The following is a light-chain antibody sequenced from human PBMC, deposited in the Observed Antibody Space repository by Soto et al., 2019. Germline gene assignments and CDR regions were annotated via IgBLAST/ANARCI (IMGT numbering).Light chain of an antibody. Sequence: QSALTQPPSASGSLGQSVTISCTGTSIDVGGYNDVSWHQQHPGKAPKVMIYEVTKRPPGVPDRFSGSKSGNTASLTVSGLQAEDEADYYCSSFAGGGNPVLLGGGTKLTVL. CDR2: EVT. V-gene: IGLV2-8*01. CDR3: SSFAGGGNPVL. J-gene: IGLJ2*01. CDR1: SIDVGGYND.